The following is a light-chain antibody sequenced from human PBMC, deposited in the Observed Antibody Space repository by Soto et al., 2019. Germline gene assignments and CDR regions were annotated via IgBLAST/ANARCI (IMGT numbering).Light chain of an antibody. J-gene: IGKJ1*01. CDR3: QQYDKWPRT. Sequence: VLTHSPGTLSLSLGERATLSCRASQSVTSSYLAWYQQKPGQAPRLLIYGASTRAIGIPDRFSGSGSGTEFSFTITSLQSEDFAVYYCQQYDKWPRTFGQGTKVEI. CDR2: GAS. CDR1: QSVTSSY. V-gene: IGKV3-15*01.